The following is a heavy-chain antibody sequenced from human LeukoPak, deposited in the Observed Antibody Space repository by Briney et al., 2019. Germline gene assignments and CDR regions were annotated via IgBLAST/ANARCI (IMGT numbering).Heavy chain of an antibody. Sequence: ASVKVSCKASGYTFTSYYMHWVRLAPGQGLEWMGIINPSGGSTSYAQKFQGRVTMTRDTSISTAYMELSRLRSDDTAVYYCARVGMDYGSGSYYNDYWGQGTLVTVSS. CDR3: ARVGMDYGSGSYYNDY. J-gene: IGHJ4*02. CDR1: GYTFTSYY. V-gene: IGHV1-46*01. CDR2: INPSGGST. D-gene: IGHD3-10*01.